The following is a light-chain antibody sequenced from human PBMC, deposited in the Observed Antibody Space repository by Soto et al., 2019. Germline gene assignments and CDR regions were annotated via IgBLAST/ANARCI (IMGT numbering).Light chain of an antibody. J-gene: IGLJ1*01. CDR3: GSWDSSLSAYV. CDR2: DDN. V-gene: IGLV1-51*01. Sequence: QSVMTQPHSVSAAPGQKVTISCSGSSSNIGGNSVSWYQQLPGTAPKLLIYDDNKRPSGIPGRFSGSKSGTSATLGITGFETGDEADYYCGSWDSSLSAYVFGNGTKLTVL. CDR1: SSNIGGNS.